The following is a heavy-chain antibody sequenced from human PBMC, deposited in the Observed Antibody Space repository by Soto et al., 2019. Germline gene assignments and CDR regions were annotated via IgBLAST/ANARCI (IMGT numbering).Heavy chain of an antibody. CDR2: IYHSGST. J-gene: IGHJ4*02. Sequence: PSETVSLTCTVSGGSISSGGYSWSWIRQPPGKGLEWIGYIYHSGSTYYNPSLKSRVTISVDRSKNQFSLKLSSVTAADTAVYYCARGGTAGTEDVDYWGQGTQVTVSS. CDR3: ARGGTAGTEDVDY. V-gene: IGHV4-30-2*01. D-gene: IGHD6-13*01. CDR1: GGSISSGGYS.